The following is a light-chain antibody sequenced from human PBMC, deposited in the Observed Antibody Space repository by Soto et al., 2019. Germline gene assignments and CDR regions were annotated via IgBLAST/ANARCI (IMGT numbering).Light chain of an antibody. V-gene: IGKV1-5*03. J-gene: IGKJ2*01. CDR2: KSS. CDR3: QQYNSYPYT. CDR1: QSISSW. Sequence: DIQMTQSPSTLSASVGDRVTITCRASQSISSWLAWYQQKPEKAPKLLTYKSSSLESGVPSRFSGSGSGTELTLTISSLQPDDFATSYCQQYNSYPYTFGQGTKLEIK.